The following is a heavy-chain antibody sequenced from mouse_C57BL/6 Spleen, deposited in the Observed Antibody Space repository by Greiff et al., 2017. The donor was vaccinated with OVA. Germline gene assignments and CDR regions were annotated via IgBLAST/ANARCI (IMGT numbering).Heavy chain of an antibody. Sequence: VQLQQSGAELVRPGASVKLSCTASGFTIKDDYMHWVKQTPEQGLEWIGWIDPENGDTEYASKFQGKATITADTSSNTAYLQLSRLTSEDTAVYYCTKLQGFAYWGRGTLVTVSA. D-gene: IGHD2-1*01. CDR2: IDPENGDT. CDR1: GFTIKDDY. CDR3: TKLQGFAY. V-gene: IGHV14-4*01. J-gene: IGHJ3*01.